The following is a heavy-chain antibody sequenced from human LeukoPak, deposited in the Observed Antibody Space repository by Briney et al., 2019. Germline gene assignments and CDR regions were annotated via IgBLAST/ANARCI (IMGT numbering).Heavy chain of an antibody. Sequence: ASVTVSFKTSGYMFTVYYLHWVRQAPGQGLEWMGMISPTGGTTRFSQKYQGSITMTRDMSTSTVYMDLSSLRSEDTAVYYCAREMRSSKALDYWGQGTLVTVSS. CDR1: GYMFTVYY. CDR3: AREMRSSKALDY. V-gene: IGHV1-46*01. J-gene: IGHJ4*02. CDR2: ISPTGGTT. D-gene: IGHD2/OR15-2a*01.